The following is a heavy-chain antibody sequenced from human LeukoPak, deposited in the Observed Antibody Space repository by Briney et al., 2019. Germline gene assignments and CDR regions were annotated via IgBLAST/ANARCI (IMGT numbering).Heavy chain of an antibody. CDR2: ISAYNGNT. Sequence: EASVKVSCKASGYTFTTYGISWVRQAPGQGLEWMGWISAYNGNTNYAQMLQGRVTMTTDTSTSTAYMELRSLRSDDTAVYYCAMQTNGDYGGYIPYAFDIWGQGTMVTVSS. J-gene: IGHJ3*02. CDR3: AMQTNGDYGGYIPYAFDI. V-gene: IGHV1-18*01. CDR1: GYTFTTYG. D-gene: IGHD4-17*01.